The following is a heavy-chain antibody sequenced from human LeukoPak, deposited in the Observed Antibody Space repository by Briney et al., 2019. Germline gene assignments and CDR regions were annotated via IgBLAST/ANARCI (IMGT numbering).Heavy chain of an antibody. Sequence: SETLSLTCTVSGGSISSYYWSWIRQPPGKGLEWIGYIYYSGSTNYDPSLKSRVTISVDTSKNQFSLKLSSVTAADTAVYYYARRGVSVESMDVWGQGPRSPSP. V-gene: IGHV4-59*08. D-gene: IGHD3-10*01. CDR2: IYYSGST. J-gene: IGHJ6*02. CDR3: ARRGVSVESMDV. CDR1: GGSISSYY.